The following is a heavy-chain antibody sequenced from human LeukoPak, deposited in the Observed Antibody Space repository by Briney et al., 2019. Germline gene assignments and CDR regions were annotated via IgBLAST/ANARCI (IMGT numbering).Heavy chain of an antibody. Sequence: GGSLRLSCAASGFTFRSYAMHWVRQAPGKGLEWVAVISDDGSRQHYADFLEGRFTISRDNSKNTVSLQMSSLTSEDTAVYFCVREQPGDGWSGFDYWGQGTLVIVSS. CDR1: GFTFRSYA. CDR3: VREQPGDGWSGFDY. D-gene: IGHD6-19*01. CDR2: ISDDGSRQ. V-gene: IGHV3-30*15. J-gene: IGHJ4*02.